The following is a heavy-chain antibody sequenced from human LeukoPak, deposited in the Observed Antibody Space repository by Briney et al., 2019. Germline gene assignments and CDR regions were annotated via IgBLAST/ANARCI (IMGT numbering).Heavy chain of an antibody. V-gene: IGHV3-33*01. CDR1: GFTFSSHG. CDR2: FSHDENYA. CDR3: ARVDRIMRYGSYGMDV. D-gene: IGHD3-16*01. Sequence: GRSLRLSCAASGFTFSSHGTHWVRQAPGKGLEWVALFSHDENYAYYADSVKDRFIISRDNWNNTLYLQLNSLRAEDTAVYYCARVDRIMRYGSYGMDVWGKGATVTVSS. J-gene: IGHJ6*04.